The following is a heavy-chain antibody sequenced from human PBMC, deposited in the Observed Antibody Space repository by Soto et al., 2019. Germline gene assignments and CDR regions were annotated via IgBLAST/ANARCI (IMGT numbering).Heavy chain of an antibody. CDR3: ARAVAVLYEVIDP. CDR2: ISAYNGNT. J-gene: IGHJ5*02. V-gene: IGHV1-18*01. CDR1: GYAYTSYG. D-gene: IGHD6-19*01. Sequence: GASVKVTSKASGYAYTSYGISWVRQSPGQGLEWMGWISAYNGNTNYAQKLQGRVTMTTDTSTSTAYMELRSLRSDDTAVYYCARAVAVLYEVIDPWGQGTLVTVSS.